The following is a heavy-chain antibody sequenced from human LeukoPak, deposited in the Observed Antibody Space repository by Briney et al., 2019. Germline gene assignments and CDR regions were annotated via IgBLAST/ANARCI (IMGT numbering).Heavy chain of an antibody. CDR3: ARDKYSGYDGGMDV. J-gene: IGHJ3*01. V-gene: IGHV3-30*03. CDR2: ISYDGTNK. Sequence: GGSLRLSCAASGFTFSPFGMHWVRQAPGKGLEWVAVISYDGTNKHYADSVKGRFTISRDNSKNTLYLQMNSLRAEDTAVYYCARDKYSGYDGGMDVWGQGTMVTVSS. CDR1: GFTFSPFG. D-gene: IGHD5-12*01.